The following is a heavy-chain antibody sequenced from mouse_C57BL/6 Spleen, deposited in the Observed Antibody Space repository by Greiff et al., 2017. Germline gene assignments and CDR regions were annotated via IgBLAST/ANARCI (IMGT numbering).Heavy chain of an antibody. J-gene: IGHJ2*01. CDR1: GFNIKDYY. CDR3: ARSCITTVVAHFDY. CDR2: IDPADGET. Sequence: EVQLQQSGAELVKPGASVKLSCTASGFNIKDYYMHWVKQRTEQGLEWIGRIDPADGETKYAPKFQGKATITSDTSSNTAYLQLSILTSEDTAFYYCARSCITTVVAHFDYWGQGTTLTGSS. D-gene: IGHD1-1*01. V-gene: IGHV14-2*01.